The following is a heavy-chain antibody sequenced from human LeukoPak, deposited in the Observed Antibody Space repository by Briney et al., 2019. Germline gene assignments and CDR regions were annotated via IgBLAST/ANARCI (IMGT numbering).Heavy chain of an antibody. D-gene: IGHD3-9*01. Sequence: PSQTLSLTCTVSGGPISSGSYYWSWIRQPAGKGLEWIGRIYTSGSTNYNPSLKSRVTISVDTSKNQLSLKLSSVTAADTAVYYCARGSGILTGDKRDYYYYYMDVWGKGTTVTVSS. CDR3: ARGSGILTGDKRDYYYYYMDV. V-gene: IGHV4-61*02. J-gene: IGHJ6*03. CDR1: GGPISSGSYY. CDR2: IYTSGST.